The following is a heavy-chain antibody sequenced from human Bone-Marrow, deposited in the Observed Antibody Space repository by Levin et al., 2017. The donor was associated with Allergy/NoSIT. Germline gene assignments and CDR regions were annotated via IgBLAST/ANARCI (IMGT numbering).Heavy chain of an antibody. V-gene: IGHV4-39*01. D-gene: IGHD6-19*01. CDR2: IYYSGST. CDR1: GGSISSSSYY. Sequence: SETLSLTCTVSGGSISSSSYYWGWIRQPPGKGLEWIGSIYYSGSTYYNPSLKSRVTISVDTSKNQFSLKLSSVTAADTAVYYCARLAGSSGWYDNWFDPWGQGTLVTVSS. J-gene: IGHJ5*02. CDR3: ARLAGSSGWYDNWFDP.